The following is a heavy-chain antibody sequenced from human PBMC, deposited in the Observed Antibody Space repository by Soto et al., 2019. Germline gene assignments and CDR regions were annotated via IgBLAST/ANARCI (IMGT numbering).Heavy chain of an antibody. CDR1: GYSFTSYW. Sequence: PGESLKISCKGSGYSFTSYWIGWVRQMPEKGLEWMGIIYPGDLDTRYSPSFQGQVTISADRSISTAYLQWSSLKASDTAIYYCARRGYSSGWYDFDYWGQGTLVTVSS. J-gene: IGHJ4*02. D-gene: IGHD6-19*01. CDR3: ARRGYSSGWYDFDY. V-gene: IGHV5-51*01. CDR2: IYPGDLDT.